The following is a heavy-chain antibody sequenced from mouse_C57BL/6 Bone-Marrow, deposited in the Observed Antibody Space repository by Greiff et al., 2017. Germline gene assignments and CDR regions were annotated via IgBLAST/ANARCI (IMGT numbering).Heavy chain of an antibody. CDR2: ISSGGSYT. CDR1: GFTFSSYG. V-gene: IGHV5-6*01. Sequence: VQLVESGGDLVKPGGSLKLSCAASGFTFSSYGMSWVRQTPDKRLEWVATISSGGSYTYYPDSVKGRFTISRDNAKNTLYLQMSSLKSEDTAMYYCARHYYYAMDYWGQGTSVTVSS. J-gene: IGHJ4*01. CDR3: ARHYYYAMDY.